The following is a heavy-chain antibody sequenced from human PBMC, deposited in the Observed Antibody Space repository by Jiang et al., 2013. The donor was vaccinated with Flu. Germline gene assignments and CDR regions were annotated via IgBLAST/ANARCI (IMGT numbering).Heavy chain of an antibody. Sequence: GAEVKKPGASVKVSCKASGYTFTSYYMHWVRQAPGQGLEWMGIINPSGGSTSYAQKFQGRVTMTRDTSTSTVYMELSSLRSEDTAVYYCARESSRITMVRGVIIRWGQGTLVTVSS. D-gene: IGHD3-10*01. V-gene: IGHV1-46*01. J-gene: IGHJ4*02. CDR2: INPSGGST. CDR1: GYTFTSYY. CDR3: ARESSRITMVRGVIIR.